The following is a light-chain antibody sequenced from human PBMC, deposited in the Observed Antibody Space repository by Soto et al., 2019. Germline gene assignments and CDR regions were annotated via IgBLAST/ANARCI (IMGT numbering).Light chain of an antibody. J-gene: IGLJ1*01. V-gene: IGLV2-8*01. CDR3: SSYAGNHIV. CDR1: SSDVGGYNY. CDR2: DVS. Sequence: QSVLTQPPSASGSPGQSVTISCTGTSSDVGGYNYVSWYQQHPGKAPKLMIYDVSSRPSGVPDRFSGSKSGNTASLTVSGLQAEDEADYYCSSYAGNHIVFGTGTKVT.